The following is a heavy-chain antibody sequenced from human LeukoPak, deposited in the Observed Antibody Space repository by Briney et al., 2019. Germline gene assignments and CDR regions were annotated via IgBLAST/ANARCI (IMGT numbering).Heavy chain of an antibody. CDR1: GFTFSNYY. Sequence: GSLRLSCAASGFTFSNYYMSWIRQAPGKGLEWISYISKSSSYTDYADSVEGRFTISRDNAKNSLYLQMNSLRAEDTAVYYCARFYGSGSWNDAFDIWGQGTMVTVSS. CDR2: ISKSSSYT. V-gene: IGHV3-11*03. D-gene: IGHD3-10*01. CDR3: ARFYGSGSWNDAFDI. J-gene: IGHJ3*02.